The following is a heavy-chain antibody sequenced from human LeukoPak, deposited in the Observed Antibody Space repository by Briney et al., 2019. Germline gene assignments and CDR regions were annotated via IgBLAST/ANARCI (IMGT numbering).Heavy chain of an antibody. J-gene: IGHJ5*02. CDR3: AKEGYRMVRGMGET. V-gene: IGHV3-23*01. Sequence: GGSLRLSCAATGFNFSSYAMSWVRQAPGKGLEWLSAISGTGGSTYYTDPARGRFTISRDNSKNTLNLQMNSLKDEDTAVYYCAKEGYRMVRGMGETWGQGTLVTVSS. D-gene: IGHD3-10*01. CDR1: GFNFSSYA. CDR2: ISGTGGST.